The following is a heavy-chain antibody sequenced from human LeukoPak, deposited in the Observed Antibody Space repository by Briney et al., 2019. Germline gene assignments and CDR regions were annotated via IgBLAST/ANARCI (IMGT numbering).Heavy chain of an antibody. CDR3: ATSPSGTYYYFDY. Sequence: SETLSLTCTASGGSISSSSYYWGWIRQPPGKGLEWIGSIYYSGSTYYNPSLKSRVTISVDTSKNQFSLKLSSVTAADTAVYYCATSPSGTYYYFDYWGQGTLVTVSS. V-gene: IGHV4-39*07. CDR2: IYYSGST. CDR1: GGSISSSSYY. J-gene: IGHJ4*02. D-gene: IGHD1-26*01.